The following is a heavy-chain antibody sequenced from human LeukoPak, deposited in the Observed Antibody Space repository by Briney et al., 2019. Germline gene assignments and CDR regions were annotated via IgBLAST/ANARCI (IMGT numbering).Heavy chain of an antibody. V-gene: IGHV1-2*02. D-gene: IGHD6-13*01. CDR1: GYTFTDYY. J-gene: IGHJ4*02. Sequence: ASVKVSFKASGYTFTDYYIHWVRQAPGQGLEWMGWINAHSGGTNYAQKFQGRVTMTRDTSISTSYMELSRLRSDDTAVYYCARARYSSSWYHFDYWGQGTLVTVSS. CDR2: INAHSGGT. CDR3: ARARYSSSWYHFDY.